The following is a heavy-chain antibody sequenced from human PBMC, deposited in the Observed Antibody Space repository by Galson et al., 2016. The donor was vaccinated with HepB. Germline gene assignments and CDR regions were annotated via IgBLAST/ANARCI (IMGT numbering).Heavy chain of an antibody. CDR3: ARQGGGSSSLLRYYYGMDI. Sequence: SETLSLTCAVYGGSFSGYSWRWIRQPPGKGLEWIGEINHSGSTNYNPSLKSRVSTSVDTSKNQFSLNLTSVTAADTAVYYCARQGGGSSSLLRYYYGMDIWGQGTTVTVSS. D-gene: IGHD6-6*01. V-gene: IGHV4-34*01. CDR2: INHSGST. CDR1: GGSFSGYS. J-gene: IGHJ6*02.